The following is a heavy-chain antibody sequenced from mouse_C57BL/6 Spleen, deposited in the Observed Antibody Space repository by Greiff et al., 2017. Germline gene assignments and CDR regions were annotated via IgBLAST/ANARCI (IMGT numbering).Heavy chain of an antibody. V-gene: IGHV2-2*01. CDR1: GFSLTSYG. D-gene: IGHD1-1*01. CDR3: AIGDYYGLDY. CDR2: IWSGGST. J-gene: IGHJ2*01. Sequence: VKVVESGPGLVQPSQSLSITCTVSGFSLTSYGVHWVRQSPGKGLEWLGVIWSGGSTDYNAAFISRLSISKDNSKSQVFFKMNSLQADDTAIYYCAIGDYYGLDYWGQGTTLTVSS.